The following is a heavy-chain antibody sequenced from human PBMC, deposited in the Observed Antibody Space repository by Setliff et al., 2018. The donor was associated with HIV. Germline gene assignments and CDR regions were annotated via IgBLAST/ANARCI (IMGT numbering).Heavy chain of an antibody. CDR3: AKDLRWLQSPLSNAFDV. CDR1: GFTFTSYA. J-gene: IGHJ3*01. CDR2: ISSSSSTI. D-gene: IGHD5-12*01. V-gene: IGHV3-48*01. Sequence: GGSLRLSCAASGFTFTSYAVSWVRQAPGKGLEWVSYISSSSSTIYYADSVKGRFTISRDNAKNTLYLQMNSPRAEDTAVYYCAKDLRWLQSPLSNAFDVWGQGTMVTVSS.